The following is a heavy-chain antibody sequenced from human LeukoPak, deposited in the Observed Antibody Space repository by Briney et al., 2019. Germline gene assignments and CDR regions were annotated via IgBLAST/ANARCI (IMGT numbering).Heavy chain of an antibody. V-gene: IGHV3-48*04. J-gene: IGHJ5*02. Sequence: GGSLRLSCAASGFTFSSYWMSWVRQAPGKGLEWVSYISSSGSTIYYADSVKGRFTISRDNAKNSLYLQMNSLRAEDTAVYYCASHKNWFDPWGQGTLVTVSS. CDR2: ISSSGSTI. CDR3: ASHKNWFDP. CDR1: GFTFSSYW.